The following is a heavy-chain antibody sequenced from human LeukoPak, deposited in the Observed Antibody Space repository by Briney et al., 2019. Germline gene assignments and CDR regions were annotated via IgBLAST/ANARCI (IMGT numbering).Heavy chain of an antibody. CDR3: ARGLHGYSYAV. CDR1: GYSFTSYW. Sequence: GESLKISCQGSGYSFTSYWSAWVRQTPGKGLEWMGLIHPGSSDIRYTPSFQGQVTISADKSISTTYLQWSSLKASDTAVYYCARGLHGYSYAVWGQGTLVTVSS. J-gene: IGHJ4*02. CDR2: IHPGSSDI. D-gene: IGHD3-16*01. V-gene: IGHV5-51*01.